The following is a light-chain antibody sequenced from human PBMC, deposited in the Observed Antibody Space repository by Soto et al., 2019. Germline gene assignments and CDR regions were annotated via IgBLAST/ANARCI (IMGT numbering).Light chain of an antibody. CDR2: GAS. J-gene: IGKJ1*01. CDR3: LHYKDSPRWT. CDR1: QSVGNT. V-gene: IGKV3-15*01. Sequence: EIVLTQSPATLSVSPGERATLSCRASQSVGNTLAWYQQQPGQTPRLLIYGASTTATGIPARFSGSGSGTEFTLTIDSLQSEDFAVYYCLHYKDSPRWTFGHGTKVEVK.